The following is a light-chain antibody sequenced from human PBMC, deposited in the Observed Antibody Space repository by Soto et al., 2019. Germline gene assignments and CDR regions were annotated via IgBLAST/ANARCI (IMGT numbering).Light chain of an antibody. CDR2: WAS. CDR1: QSVLYSSNNKNY. CDR3: QQYYSTPPK. J-gene: IGKJ4*01. Sequence: DIVMTQSPDSLAVSLGERATINCKSSQSVLYSSNNKNYLAWYQQKPGQPPKLLIYWASTRESGVPERFSGSGFGTDFTLTISSLQAEDVAVYYCQQYYSTPPKFGGGTKVEIK. V-gene: IGKV4-1*01.